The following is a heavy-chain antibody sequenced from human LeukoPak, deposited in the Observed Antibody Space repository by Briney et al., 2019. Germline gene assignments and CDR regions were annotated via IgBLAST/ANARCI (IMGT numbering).Heavy chain of an antibody. CDR3: AKQMVERPHYYYMDV. Sequence: AGSLRPSCAASGFIFSSFGMHWVRQAPGKGLEWVAFIQDDESNKFYAYSVKGRFTISRDNSKNTLFLQMNSLRPEDTALYYCAKQMVERPHYYYMDVWGKGTTVTVSS. CDR2: IQDDESNK. V-gene: IGHV3-30*02. J-gene: IGHJ6*03. CDR1: GFIFSSFG. D-gene: IGHD2-15*01.